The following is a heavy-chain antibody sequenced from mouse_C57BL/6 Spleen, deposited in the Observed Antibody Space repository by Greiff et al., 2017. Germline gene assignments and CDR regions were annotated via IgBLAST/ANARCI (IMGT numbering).Heavy chain of an antibody. J-gene: IGHJ4*01. CDR2: IDPSDSYT. D-gene: IGHD1-1*01. Sequence: QVQLKQPGAELVMPGASVKLSCKASGYTFTSYWMHWVKQRPGQGLEWIGEIDPSDSYTNYNQKFKGKSTLTVDKSSSTAYMQLSSLTSEDSAVYYCARSSYYYGSSYYAMDYWGQGTSVTVSS. V-gene: IGHV1-69*01. CDR1: GYTFTSYW. CDR3: ARSSYYYGSSYYAMDY.